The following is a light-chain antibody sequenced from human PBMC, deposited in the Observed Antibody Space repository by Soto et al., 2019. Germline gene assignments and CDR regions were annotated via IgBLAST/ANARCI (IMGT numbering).Light chain of an antibody. Sequence: QSALTQPPSASGSPGQSVTISCTGTSSDVGGYNYVSWYQQHPGKAPKLMIYEVNKRPSGVPDRFSGSKSANTASLTVSGLQAEDEAEYYCSSYAGSNNYVFGTGTKLTVL. CDR1: SSDVGGYNY. J-gene: IGLJ1*01. CDR3: SSYAGSNNYV. V-gene: IGLV2-8*01. CDR2: EVN.